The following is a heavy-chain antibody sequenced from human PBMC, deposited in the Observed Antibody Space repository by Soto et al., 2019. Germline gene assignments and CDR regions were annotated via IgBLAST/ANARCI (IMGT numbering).Heavy chain of an antibody. Sequence: ASVKVSCKAPGYIFTTYGITWVRQAPGQGLEWMGWISAYSGNTNYAQNLQGRVTMTTDTSTSTAYMELRSLRSDDTAVYYCARGNDNFDSWGQGTLVTVSS. CDR2: ISAYSGNT. CDR3: ARGNDNFDS. CDR1: GYIFTTYG. D-gene: IGHD1-1*01. V-gene: IGHV1-18*01. J-gene: IGHJ4*02.